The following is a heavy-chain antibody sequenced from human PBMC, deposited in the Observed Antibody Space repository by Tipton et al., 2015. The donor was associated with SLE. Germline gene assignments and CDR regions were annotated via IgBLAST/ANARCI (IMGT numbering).Heavy chain of an antibody. CDR1: GGSFSGYY. CDR2: MDHSGIT. Sequence: TLSLTCAVYGGSFSGYYWSWIRQPPGKGLEWIGEMDHSGITNYNPSLKSRVTISVETSKNHFSLTLSSVTAADTAVYYCATFFGHGSASPDALDFWGQGTMVTVSS. J-gene: IGHJ3*01. CDR3: ATFFGHGSASPDALDF. V-gene: IGHV4-34*01. D-gene: IGHD6-6*01.